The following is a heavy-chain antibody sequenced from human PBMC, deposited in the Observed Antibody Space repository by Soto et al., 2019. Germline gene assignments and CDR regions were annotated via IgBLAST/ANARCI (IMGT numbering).Heavy chain of an antibody. J-gene: IGHJ4*02. CDR2: ISWNSDII. V-gene: IGHV3-9*01. Sequence: GVSLRLSCAASGFRFDDYAMHWVRQAPGKGLEWVSGISWNSDIISYADSVRGRFTISRDNAKNSLYLHMDSLRTEDTAFYYCVKDTYLLVGATHFDFWGQGTLVTVSS. D-gene: IGHD1-26*01. CDR1: GFRFDDYA. CDR3: VKDTYLLVGATHFDF.